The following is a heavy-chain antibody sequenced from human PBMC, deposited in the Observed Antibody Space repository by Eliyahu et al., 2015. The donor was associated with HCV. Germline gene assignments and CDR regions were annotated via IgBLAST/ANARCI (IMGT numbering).Heavy chain of an antibody. CDR2: IYYSGST. CDR1: GGSISSSSYY. D-gene: IGHD3-9*01. CDR3: ARRAASYDILTGYYPGAWFDP. Sequence: QLQLQESGPGLVKPSETLSLTCTVSGGSISSSSYYWGWIRQPPGKGLEWIGSIYYSGSTYYNPSLKSRVTISVDTSKNQFSLKLSSVTAADTAVYYCARRAASYDILTGYYPGAWFDPWGQGTLVTVSS. J-gene: IGHJ5*02. V-gene: IGHV4-39*01.